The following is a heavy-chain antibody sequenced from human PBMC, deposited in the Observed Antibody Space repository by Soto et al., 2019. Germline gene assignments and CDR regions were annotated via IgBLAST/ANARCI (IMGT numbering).Heavy chain of an antibody. J-gene: IGHJ4*02. D-gene: IGHD6-6*01. V-gene: IGHV3-30-3*01. CDR1: GFTFSSYA. CDR3: ASLERIAARPYYFDY. Sequence: GGSLRLSCAASGFTFSSYAMHWVRQAPDKGLEWVAVISYDGSNKYYADSVKGRFTISRDNSKNTLYLQISSLRAEVKAVYYCASLERIAARPYYFDYWGQGTLVTFSS. CDR2: ISYDGSNK.